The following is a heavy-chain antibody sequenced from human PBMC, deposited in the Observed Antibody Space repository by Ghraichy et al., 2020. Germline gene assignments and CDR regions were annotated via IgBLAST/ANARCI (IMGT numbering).Heavy chain of an antibody. CDR2: INRRGAT. CDR3: ARGRTYNSGPQNNWFEP. CDR1: GGSFSGHY. J-gene: IGHJ5*02. V-gene: IGHV4-34*01. D-gene: IGHD5-24*01. Sequence: SETLSLTCSVSGGSFSGHYWSWLRQSPEKGLEWIGEINRRGATNYKVSLSTQFTISVDTSKNHFSLNLMSVPRAYTAIYYCARGRTYNSGPQNNWFEPWGQGTLVTVSS.